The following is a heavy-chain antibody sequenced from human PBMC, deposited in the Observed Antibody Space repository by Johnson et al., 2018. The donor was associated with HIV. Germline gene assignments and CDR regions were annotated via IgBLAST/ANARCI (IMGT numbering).Heavy chain of an antibody. V-gene: IGHV3-7*03. CDR1: GFKFRDYW. J-gene: IGHJ3*02. CDR3: AKDRAIAVDDGLDI. CDR2: TQQDGTGSTI. D-gene: IGHD6-19*01. Sequence: VQLVESGGGLVQPGGSLRLSCAAFGFKFRDYWLGWVRKAPGKGLAWVAQTQQDGTGSTIYYADSVKGRFTISRDNAKNSLYLQMDSLRVEDTALYYCAKDRAIAVDDGLDIWGQGTLVTVSS.